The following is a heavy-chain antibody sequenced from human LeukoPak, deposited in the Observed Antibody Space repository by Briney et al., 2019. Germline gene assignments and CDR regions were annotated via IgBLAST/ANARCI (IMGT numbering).Heavy chain of an antibody. CDR2: IIPILGIA. D-gene: IGHD5-24*01. CDR1: GGTFSSYA. CDR3: ARDAVALEGLDY. V-gene: IGHV1-69*04. Sequence: SVKVSCKASGGTFSSYAISWVRQAPGQGLEWMGRIIPILGIANYAQKFQGRVTITADKSTSTAYMELSSPRSEDTAVYYCARDAVALEGLDYWGQGTLVTVPS. J-gene: IGHJ4*02.